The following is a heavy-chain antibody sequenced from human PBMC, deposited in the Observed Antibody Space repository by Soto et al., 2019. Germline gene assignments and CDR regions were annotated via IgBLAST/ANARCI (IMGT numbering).Heavy chain of an antibody. V-gene: IGHV3-21*01. CDR3: ARDTTEGCGGYCSSTSCYCRVSFDGMDV. J-gene: IGHJ6*02. Sequence: GGSLRLSCAASGFTFSSYSMNWVRQAPGKGLEWVSSISSSSSYIYYADSVKGRFTISRDNAKNSLYLQMNSLRAEDTAVYYCARDTTEGCGGYCSSTSCYCRVSFDGMDVWGQGTTVTVSS. D-gene: IGHD2-2*01. CDR2: ISSSSSYI. CDR1: GFTFSSYS.